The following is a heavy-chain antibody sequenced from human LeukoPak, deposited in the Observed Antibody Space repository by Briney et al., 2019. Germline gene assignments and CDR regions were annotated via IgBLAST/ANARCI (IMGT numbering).Heavy chain of an antibody. Sequence: GGSLRLSCAASGFTFSSYWMSWVRQAPGKGLEWVANIKQDGSEKYYVDSVKGRFTISRDNAKNPLYLQMNSLRAEDTAVYYCARLIAVAGTYWYFDLWGRGTLVTVSS. J-gene: IGHJ2*01. CDR3: ARLIAVAGTYWYFDL. CDR1: GFTFSSYW. D-gene: IGHD6-19*01. V-gene: IGHV3-7*03. CDR2: IKQDGSEK.